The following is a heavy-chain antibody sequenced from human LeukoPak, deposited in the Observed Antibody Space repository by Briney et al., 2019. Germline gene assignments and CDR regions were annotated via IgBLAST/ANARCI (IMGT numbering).Heavy chain of an antibody. CDR2: ISGSGGST. D-gene: IGHD3-22*01. J-gene: IGHJ4*02. CDR3: AKSSKTYYYDSSGPYYFDY. Sequence: PGGSLRLSCAASGFTFSSYGMSWVRQAPGKGLEWVSAISGSGGSTYYADSVKGRFTISRDNSKNTLYLQMNSLRAEDTAVYYCAKSSKTYYYDSSGPYYFDYWGQGTLVTVSS. CDR1: GFTFSSYG. V-gene: IGHV3-23*01.